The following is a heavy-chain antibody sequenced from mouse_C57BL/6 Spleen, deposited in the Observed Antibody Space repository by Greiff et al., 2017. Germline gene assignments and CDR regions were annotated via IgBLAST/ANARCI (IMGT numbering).Heavy chain of an antibody. Sequence: EVQLQQSGPELVKPGASVKISCKASGYTFTDYYMNWVKQSHGKSLEWIGDINPNNGGTSYNQKFKGKATLTVDKSSSTAYMELRSLTSEDSAVYYCAMGGPTGTWFAYWGQGTLVTVSA. D-gene: IGHD4-1*01. CDR1: GYTFTDYY. CDR2: INPNNGGT. V-gene: IGHV1-26*01. J-gene: IGHJ3*01. CDR3: AMGGPTGTWFAY.